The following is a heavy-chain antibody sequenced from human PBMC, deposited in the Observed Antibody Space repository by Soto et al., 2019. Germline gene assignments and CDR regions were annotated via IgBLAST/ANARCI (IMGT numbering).Heavy chain of an antibody. CDR3: ASGLLLWFGESKTYYGMDV. CDR2: IYYSGST. J-gene: IGHJ6*02. V-gene: IGHV4-61*01. CDR1: GGSVSSGSYY. Sequence: QVQLQESGPGLVKPSETLSLTCTVSGGSVSSGSYYWSWIRQPPGKGLEWIGYIYYSGSTNYNPSLKSRVTISVDTSKNPFSLKLSSVTAADTAVYYCASGLLLWFGESKTYYGMDVWGQGTTVTVSS. D-gene: IGHD3-10*01.